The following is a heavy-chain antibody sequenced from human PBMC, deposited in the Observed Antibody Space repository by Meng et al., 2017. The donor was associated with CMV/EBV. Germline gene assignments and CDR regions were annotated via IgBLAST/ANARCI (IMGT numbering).Heavy chain of an antibody. J-gene: IGHJ5*02. CDR3: ARDVPNNWFDP. CDR2: TYYRSKWYN. V-gene: IGHV6-1*01. Sequence: ISGDSVARNRGAWNWSRQSPSRGLEWLGRTYYRSKWYNDYVVSVKSRITINPDTSKNQFSLQLNSVTPEDTAVYYCARDVPNNWFDPWGQGTLVTVSS. CDR1: GDSVARNRGA.